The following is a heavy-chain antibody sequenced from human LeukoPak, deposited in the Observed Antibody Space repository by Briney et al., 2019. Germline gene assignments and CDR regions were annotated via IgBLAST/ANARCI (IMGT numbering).Heavy chain of an antibody. D-gene: IGHD4-17*01. CDR1: GFTFSSYA. CDR2: ISGSGGST. J-gene: IGHJ4*02. Sequence: GGSLRLSCAASGFTFSSYAMSWVRQAPGKGLEWVSAISGSGGSTYYADSVKGRFTISRDNSKNTLYLQMNSLRAEDTAVYYCASPTTVTTLPLKPLFDYWGQGTLVTVSS. V-gene: IGHV3-23*01. CDR3: ASPTTVTTLPLKPLFDY.